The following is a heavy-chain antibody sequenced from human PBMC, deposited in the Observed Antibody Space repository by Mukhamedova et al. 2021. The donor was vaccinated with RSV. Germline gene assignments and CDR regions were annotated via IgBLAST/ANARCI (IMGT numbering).Heavy chain of an antibody. V-gene: IGHV3-66*02. CDR3: ARVIYGDYYFDY. Sequence: SWVRQAPGKGLEWVSVIYSGGSTYYADSVKGRFTISRDNSKNTLYLQMNSLRAEDTAVYYCARVIYGDYYFDYWGQGTLVTVS. J-gene: IGHJ4*02. CDR2: IYSGGST. D-gene: IGHD4-17*01.